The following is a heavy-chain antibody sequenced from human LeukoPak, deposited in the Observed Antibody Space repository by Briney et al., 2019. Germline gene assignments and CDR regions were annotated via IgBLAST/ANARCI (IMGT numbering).Heavy chain of an antibody. Sequence: ASVKVSCKASGYTFTSYGISWVRQAPGQGLEWMGWISAYNGNTNYAQKLQGRVTMTTDTSTSTAYMELRSLRSDDTAAYYCARDQEQWLSNWFDPWGQGTLVTVSS. CDR1: GYTFTSYG. CDR3: ARDQEQWLSNWFDP. V-gene: IGHV1-18*01. CDR2: ISAYNGNT. D-gene: IGHD6-19*01. J-gene: IGHJ5*02.